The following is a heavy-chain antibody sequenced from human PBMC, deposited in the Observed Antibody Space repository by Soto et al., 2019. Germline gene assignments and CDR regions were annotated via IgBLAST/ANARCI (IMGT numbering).Heavy chain of an antibody. V-gene: IGHV1-18*04. D-gene: IGHD2-15*01. CDR2: ISAYNGNT. J-gene: IGHJ6*02. Sequence: SVKVSCKASGYTFTSYGISWVRQAPGQGLEWMGWISAYNGNTNYAQKLQGRVTMTTDTSTSTAYMELRSLRSDDTAVYYCARDNPDCSGGSCYSGDYYYGMDVWGQGTTVTVSS. CDR1: GYTFTSYG. CDR3: ARDNPDCSGGSCYSGDYYYGMDV.